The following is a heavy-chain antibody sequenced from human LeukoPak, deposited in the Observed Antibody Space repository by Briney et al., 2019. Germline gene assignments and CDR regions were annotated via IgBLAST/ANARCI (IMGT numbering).Heavy chain of an antibody. V-gene: IGHV3-48*04. D-gene: IGHD1-14*01. J-gene: IGHJ4*02. CDR2: ISSTSSLI. CDR3: VRKVPYEPAFDY. Sequence: QTGGSLRLSCAASGFTLSSYGMNWVRQAPGKGLEWVSYISSTSSLIYYADSVKGRFTISRDNAKNSLFLQMNSLRAEDTAVYYCVRKVPYEPAFDYWGQGTLVTASS. CDR1: GFTLSSYG.